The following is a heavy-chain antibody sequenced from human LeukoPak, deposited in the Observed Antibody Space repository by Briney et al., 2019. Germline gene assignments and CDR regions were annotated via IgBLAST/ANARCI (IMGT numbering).Heavy chain of an antibody. V-gene: IGHV3-33*01. CDR3: ARDQGYYYGSGVGDYYYYGMDV. D-gene: IGHD3-10*01. CDR1: GFTFSSYG. J-gene: IGHJ6*04. CDR2: IWYDGSNK. Sequence: GRSLRLSCAASGFTFSSYGMHWVRQAPGKGLEWVAVIWYDGSNKYYADSVKGGFTISRDNSKNTLYLQMNSLRAEDTAVYYCARDQGYYYGSGVGDYYYYGMDVWGKGTTVTVSS.